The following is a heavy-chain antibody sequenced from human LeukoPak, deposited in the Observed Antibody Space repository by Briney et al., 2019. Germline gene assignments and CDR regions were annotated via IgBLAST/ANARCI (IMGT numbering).Heavy chain of an antibody. J-gene: IGHJ5*02. D-gene: IGHD6-13*01. Sequence: SETLSLTCAVYGGSFSGYYWSWIRQPPGKGLEWIGEINHSGSTNYNPSLKSRVTISVDTSKNQFSLKLSSVTAADTAVYYCARGYPGKNSIGSSWYSWFDPWGQGTLVTVSS. CDR3: ARGYPGKNSIGSSWYSWFDP. CDR2: INHSGST. CDR1: GGSFSGYY. V-gene: IGHV4-34*01.